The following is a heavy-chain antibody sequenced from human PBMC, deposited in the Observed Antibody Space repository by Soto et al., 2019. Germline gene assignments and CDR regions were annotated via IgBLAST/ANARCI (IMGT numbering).Heavy chain of an antibody. J-gene: IGHJ6*02. CDR1: GGSISSSSYY. V-gene: IGHV4-39*01. Sequence: KASETLSLTCTGSGGSISSSSYYWGWIRQPPGKGLEWIGSIYYSGSTYYNPSLKSRVTISVDTSKNQFSLKLSSVTAADTAVYYCASSSSSWYFHYYYYGMDVWGQGTTVTVSS. CDR2: IYYSGST. CDR3: ASSSSSWYFHYYYYGMDV. D-gene: IGHD6-13*01.